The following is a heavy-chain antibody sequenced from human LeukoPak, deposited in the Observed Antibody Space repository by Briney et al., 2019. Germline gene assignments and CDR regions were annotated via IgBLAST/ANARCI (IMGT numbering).Heavy chain of an antibody. Sequence: GGSLRLSCAASGFTFNTYAMHWVRQAPGKGLEWVAIISYDGSNRYYADSVKGRFTISRDNSKNTLYLQMNSLRPDDTGVYYCARDPGGPIGYDSSGRDTFDYWGQGTLVTVSS. CDR1: GFTFNTYA. CDR2: ISYDGSNR. CDR3: ARDPGGPIGYDSSGRDTFDY. D-gene: IGHD3-22*01. J-gene: IGHJ4*02. V-gene: IGHV3-30*04.